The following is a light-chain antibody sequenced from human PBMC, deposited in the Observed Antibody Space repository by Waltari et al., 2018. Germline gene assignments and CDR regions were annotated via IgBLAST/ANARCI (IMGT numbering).Light chain of an antibody. CDR3: QQYNSYST. J-gene: IGKJ1*01. Sequence: DIQMTQSPSPLSASVGERVTITCRASQSISSWLAWYQQKPGKAPKLLIYKASILESVVPSRFRGGGSGTEFTLTISSLQPDDFATYYCQQYNSYSTFGQGTKVEIK. CDR2: KAS. V-gene: IGKV1-5*03. CDR1: QSISSW.